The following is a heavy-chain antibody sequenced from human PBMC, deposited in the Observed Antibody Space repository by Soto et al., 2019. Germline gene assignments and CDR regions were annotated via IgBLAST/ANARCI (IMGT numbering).Heavy chain of an antibody. CDR2: IYYSGST. V-gene: IGHV4-39*01. Sequence: SETLSLTCTVSGGSISSSSYYWGWIRQPPGKGLEWIGSIYYSGSTYYNPSLKSRVTISVDTSKNQFSLKLSSVTAADTAVYYCANLVPAAPFYGMDVWGQGTTVTVSS. J-gene: IGHJ6*02. CDR3: ANLVPAAPFYGMDV. D-gene: IGHD2-2*01. CDR1: GGSISSSSYY.